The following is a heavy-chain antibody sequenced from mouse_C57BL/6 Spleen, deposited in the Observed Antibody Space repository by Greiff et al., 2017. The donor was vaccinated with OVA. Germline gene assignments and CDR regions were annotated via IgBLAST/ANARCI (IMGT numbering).Heavy chain of an antibody. CDR2: ISYDGSN. D-gene: IGHD2-4*01. CDR1: GYSITSGYY. CDR3: ARDSPYDYDAYWYFDV. J-gene: IGHJ1*03. Sequence: EVQLVESGPGLVKPSQSLSLTCSVTGYSITSGYYWNWIRQFPGNKLEWMGYISYDGSNNYNPTLKNRISITRDTSKNQFFLKLNSVTTEDTATYYCARDSPYDYDAYWYFDVWGTGTTVTVSS. V-gene: IGHV3-6*01.